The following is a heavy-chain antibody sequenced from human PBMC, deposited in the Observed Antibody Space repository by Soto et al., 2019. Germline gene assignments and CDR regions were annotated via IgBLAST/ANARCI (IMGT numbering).Heavy chain of an antibody. D-gene: IGHD3-3*01. CDR3: ARVDFWSGYDLYYYYGMDV. Sequence: SETLSLTCTVSGGPISSYYWSWIRQPPGKGLEWIGYIYYSGSTNYNPSLKSRVTISVDTSKNQFSLKLSSVTAADTAVYYCARVDFWSGYDLYYYYGMDVWGQGTTVTVSS. CDR2: IYYSGST. V-gene: IGHV4-59*01. J-gene: IGHJ6*02. CDR1: GGPISSYY.